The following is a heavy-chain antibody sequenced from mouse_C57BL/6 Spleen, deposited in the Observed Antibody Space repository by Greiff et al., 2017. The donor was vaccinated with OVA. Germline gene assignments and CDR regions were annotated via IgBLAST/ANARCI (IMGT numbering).Heavy chain of an antibody. CDR2: IDPSDSYT. D-gene: IGHD4-1*01. J-gene: IGHJ3*01. V-gene: IGHV1-59*01. Sequence: QVQLQQPGAELVRPGTSVKLSCKASGYTFTSYWMHWVKQRPGQGLEWIGVIDPSDSYTNYNQKFKGKATLTVDPSSSTAYMQLSSLTSEDAAVYYCARGELGRAYWGQGTLVTVSA. CDR3: ARGELGRAY. CDR1: GYTFTSYW.